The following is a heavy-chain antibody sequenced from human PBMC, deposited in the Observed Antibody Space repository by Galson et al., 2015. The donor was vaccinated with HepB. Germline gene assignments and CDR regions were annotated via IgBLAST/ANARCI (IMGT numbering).Heavy chain of an antibody. CDR1: GFTFSSHV. CDR3: ARPYSSSRSVLYFQH. D-gene: IGHD6-13*01. V-gene: IGHV3-33*08. CDR2: IWYDGSNK. J-gene: IGHJ1*01. Sequence: SLRLSCAASGFTFSSHVMHWARQAPGKGLEWVAVIWYDGSNKYYADSVKGRFTISRDNSKNTLYLQMNSLRAEDTAVYYCARPYSSSRSVLYFQHWGQGTLVTVSS.